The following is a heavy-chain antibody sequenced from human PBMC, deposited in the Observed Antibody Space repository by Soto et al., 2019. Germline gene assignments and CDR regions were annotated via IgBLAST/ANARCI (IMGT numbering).Heavy chain of an antibody. CDR1: GGSFSGYY. Sequence: AVYGGSFSGYYWSWIRQPPGKGLEWIGEINHSGSTNYNPSLKSRVTISVDTSKNQFSLKLSSVTAADTAVYYCARGRRIAARYYFDYWGQGTLVTVSS. J-gene: IGHJ4*02. CDR2: INHSGST. CDR3: ARGRRIAARYYFDY. V-gene: IGHV4-34*01. D-gene: IGHD6-6*01.